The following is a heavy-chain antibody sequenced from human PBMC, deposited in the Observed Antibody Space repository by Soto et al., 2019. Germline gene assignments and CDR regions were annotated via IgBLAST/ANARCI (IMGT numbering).Heavy chain of an antibody. CDR2: IYYSGST. CDR1: GGSLSSRNYY. V-gene: IGHV4-30-4*01. CDR3: ARGPTRTTDD. Sequence: QVQLQESGPGLVKPSETLSLTCTVSGGSLSSRNYYWCWIRQPPGKGLEWIAYIYYSGSTNYNPSRKSRVTISIDTAKNQVSLRLSSVTAADTAVYFCARGPTRTTDDWGQGTLVTVSS. D-gene: IGHD4-17*01. J-gene: IGHJ4*02.